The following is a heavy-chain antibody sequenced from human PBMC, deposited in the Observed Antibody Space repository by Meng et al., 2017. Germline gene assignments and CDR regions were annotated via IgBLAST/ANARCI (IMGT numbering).Heavy chain of an antibody. CDR3: AREIVVVPAASYYYGMDV. V-gene: IGHV3-74*01. D-gene: IGHD2-2*01. J-gene: IGHJ6*02. CDR1: GFTFSSYW. Sequence: GESLKISCAASGFTFSSYWMHWVRQAPGKGLVWASRINSDGSSTSYADSVKGRFTISRDNAKNTLYLQMNSLRAEDTAVYYCAREIVVVPAASYYYGMDVWGQGTTVTVSS. CDR2: INSDGSST.